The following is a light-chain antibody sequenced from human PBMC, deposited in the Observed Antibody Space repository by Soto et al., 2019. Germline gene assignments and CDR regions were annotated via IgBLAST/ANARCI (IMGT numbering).Light chain of an antibody. Sequence: EIVMTQSPVTLSASPGGRATLSGRASQSISDTLAWYQQKPGQAPRLLIHGASIRAPGFPARFSGSGSGTDFTLTISRLEPEDFAVYYCQQYGSSRTFGQGTKVDIK. V-gene: IGKV3-20*01. J-gene: IGKJ1*01. CDR3: QQYGSSRT. CDR2: GAS. CDR1: QSISDT.